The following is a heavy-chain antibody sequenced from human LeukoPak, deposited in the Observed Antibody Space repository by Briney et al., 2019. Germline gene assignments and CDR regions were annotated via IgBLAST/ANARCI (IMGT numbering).Heavy chain of an antibody. CDR1: GFIFSSYG. Sequence: PGGSLRLSCAASGFIFSSYGMSWVRQAPGKGLEWVSGISGSGGSTYYADSVKGRFTISRDNAKNTVYLQMNSLRAEDTAVYYCARGRSGSYGFFDYWSLGNLVTVSS. J-gene: IGHJ4*02. D-gene: IGHD3-10*01. CDR2: ISGSGGST. V-gene: IGHV3-23*01. CDR3: ARGRSGSYGFFDY.